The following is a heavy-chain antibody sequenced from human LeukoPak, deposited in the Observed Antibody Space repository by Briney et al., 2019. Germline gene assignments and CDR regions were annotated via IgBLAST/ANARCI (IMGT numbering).Heavy chain of an antibody. CDR2: IYHSGST. CDR3: ARDLTPGGYHDY. J-gene: IGHJ4*02. CDR1: GGSISSYY. Sequence: PSETLSLTCTVSGGSISSYYWSWIRQPPGKGLEWIGYIYHSGSTYYNPSLKSRVTISVDRSKNQFSLKLSSVTAADTAVYYCARDLTPGGYHDYWGQGTLVTVSS. V-gene: IGHV4-59*12. D-gene: IGHD4-17*01.